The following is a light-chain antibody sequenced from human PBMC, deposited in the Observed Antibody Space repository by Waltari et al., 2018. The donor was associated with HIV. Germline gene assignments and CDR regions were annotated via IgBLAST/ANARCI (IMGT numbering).Light chain of an antibody. CDR2: DAS. CDR3: QQYSNWPYT. V-gene: IGKV3-15*01. Sequence: VMTQSPATLSVSPGERATLSCRASQSVSSSLAWYQQKPGQAPRLLIYDASTRATGIPARFSGSGSGTDFTLTISSLHSEDFAVYYCQQYSNWPYTFGQGTKLDIK. CDR1: QSVSSS. J-gene: IGKJ2*01.